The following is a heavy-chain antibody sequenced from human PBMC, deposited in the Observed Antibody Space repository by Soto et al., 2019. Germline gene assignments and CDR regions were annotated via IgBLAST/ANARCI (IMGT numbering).Heavy chain of an antibody. Sequence: QVQLVQSGAEVKKPGASVKVSCRASGYTFTSYFMQWVRQAPGQGLDWMGIINPSDGTTSYAQKFQGRVAXXRXTXXSTVYMDLSSLRSEDTAVYYCEASPQLRKGWPFDYWGQGTLVTVSS. J-gene: IGHJ4*02. CDR1: GYTFTSYF. D-gene: IGHD1-1*01. V-gene: IGHV1-46*01. CDR3: EASPQLRKGWPFDY. CDR2: INPSDGTT.